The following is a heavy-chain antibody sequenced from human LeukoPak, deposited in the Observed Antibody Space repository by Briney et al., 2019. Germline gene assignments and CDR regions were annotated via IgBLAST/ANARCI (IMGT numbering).Heavy chain of an antibody. CDR2: IIPIFGTA. Sequence: SVKVSCKASGGTFSSYAISWVRQAPGQGLEWMGGIIPIFGTANYAQKFQGRVTITADKSTSTAYMELSSLRSEDTAVYYCASLSGGSFDFDYWGQGTLVTVSS. D-gene: IGHD2-15*01. J-gene: IGHJ4*02. CDR1: GGTFSSYA. V-gene: IGHV1-69*06. CDR3: ASLSGGSFDFDY.